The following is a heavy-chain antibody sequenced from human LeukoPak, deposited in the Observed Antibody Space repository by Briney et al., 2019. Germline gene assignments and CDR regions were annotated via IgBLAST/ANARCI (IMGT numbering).Heavy chain of an antibody. D-gene: IGHD1/OR15-1a*01. J-gene: IGHJ4*02. CDR1: GFTFTTYA. V-gene: IGHV3-23*01. CDR3: AKSHSVEQRGYFDY. CDR2: IANSGGST. Sequence: GGSLRFSCAASGFTFTTYAMSWVRLAPGKGLELVSTIANSGGSTYYADSVKGRFTISRDNSKNTLYLQMNSLRAEDMAVYYCAKSHSVEQRGYFDYWGQGTLVTVSS.